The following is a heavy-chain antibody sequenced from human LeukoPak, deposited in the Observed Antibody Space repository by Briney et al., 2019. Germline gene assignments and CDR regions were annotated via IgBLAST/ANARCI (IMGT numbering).Heavy chain of an antibody. Sequence: GGFLRLSCAASGFIFSSYEMNWVRQAPGKGLEWVSYISNSGSTIYYADSVKGRFTISRDNAKNSLYLQMNSLRAEDTAVYYCARGGYSNANKFYYYGMDVWGQGTTVTV. CDR1: GFIFSSYE. D-gene: IGHD4-11*01. V-gene: IGHV3-48*03. J-gene: IGHJ6*02. CDR3: ARGGYSNANKFYYYGMDV. CDR2: ISNSGSTI.